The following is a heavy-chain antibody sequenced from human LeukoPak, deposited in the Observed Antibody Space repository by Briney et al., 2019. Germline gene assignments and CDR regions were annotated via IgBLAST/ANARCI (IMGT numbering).Heavy chain of an antibody. CDR2: IYYSGST. V-gene: IGHV4-30-4*01. CDR3: ARGGPYGTTDY. CDR1: GGSISSGDYY. D-gene: IGHD3-10*01. J-gene: IGHJ4*02. Sequence: PSQTLSLTCTVSGGSISSGDYYWSWIRQPPGKGLEWIGYIYYSGSTYYNPSLKSRVTISVDTSKNQFSLKLSSVTAADMAVYYCARGGPYGTTDYWGQGTLVTVSS.